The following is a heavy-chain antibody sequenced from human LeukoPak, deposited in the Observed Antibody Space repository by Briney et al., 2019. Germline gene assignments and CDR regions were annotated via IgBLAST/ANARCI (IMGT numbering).Heavy chain of an antibody. CDR1: GYSISSGYY. CDR3: ARAISTVAGGGTFDY. V-gene: IGHV4-38-2*02. Sequence: PSETPSLTCTVSGYSISSGYYWGWIRQPPGKGLEWIGSIYHSGSTYYNPSLKSRVTISVDTSKNQFSLKLSSVTAADTAVYYCARAISTVAGGGTFDYWGQGTLVTVSS. J-gene: IGHJ4*02. D-gene: IGHD6-19*01. CDR2: IYHSGST.